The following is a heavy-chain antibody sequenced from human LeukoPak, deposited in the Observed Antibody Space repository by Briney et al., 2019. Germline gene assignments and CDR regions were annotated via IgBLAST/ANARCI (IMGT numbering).Heavy chain of an antibody. CDR2: IIPIFGTA. Sequence: SVKVSCKASGYTFTGYYIHWVRQAPGQGLEWMGRIIPIFGTANYAQKFQGRVTITTDESTSTAYMELSSLRSEDTAVYYCARGGTGLSTTDYWGQGTLVTVSS. V-gene: IGHV1-69*05. D-gene: IGHD1-26*01. J-gene: IGHJ4*02. CDR3: ARGGTGLSTTDY. CDR1: GYTFTGYY.